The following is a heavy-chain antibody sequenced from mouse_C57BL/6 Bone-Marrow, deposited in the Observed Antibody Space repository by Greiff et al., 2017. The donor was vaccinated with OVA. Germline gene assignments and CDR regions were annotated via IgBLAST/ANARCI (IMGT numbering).Heavy chain of an antibody. CDR3: YYYGSSLYAMDY. CDR1: GYTFTSYW. D-gene: IGHD1-1*01. J-gene: IGHJ4*01. CDR2: IYPGNSDT. V-gene: IGHV1-5*01. Sequence: VQLQQSGTVLARPGASVKMSCKTSGYTFTSYWMHWVKQRPGQGLEWIGAIYPGNSDTSYNQKFKGKAKLTAVTSASTAYMELSSLTNEDSAVYYCYYYGSSLYAMDYWGQGTSVTVSS.